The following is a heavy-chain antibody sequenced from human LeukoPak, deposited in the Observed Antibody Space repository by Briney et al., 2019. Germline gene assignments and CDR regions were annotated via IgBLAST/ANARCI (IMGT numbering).Heavy chain of an antibody. D-gene: IGHD5-18*01. CDR1: GFTFSGYA. Sequence: GGSLRLSCAASGFTFSGYAIHWVRQAPGKGLEWGAVISYDGSNKFYADSVKGRVTISRDNSNNTLYLQMNSLRAEDTAIYYCARVGRGYSFKVYYFDYWGQGTLVTVSS. J-gene: IGHJ4*02. CDR2: ISYDGSNK. V-gene: IGHV3-30*04. CDR3: ARVGRGYSFKVYYFDY.